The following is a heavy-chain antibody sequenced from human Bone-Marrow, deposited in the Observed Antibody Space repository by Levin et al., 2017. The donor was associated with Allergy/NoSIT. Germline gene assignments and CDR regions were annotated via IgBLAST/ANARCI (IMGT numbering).Heavy chain of an antibody. CDR3: ARAGAYCGDDCYAFQH. CDR2: IFHGGIT. V-gene: IGHV4-38-2*01. D-gene: IGHD2-21*01. J-gene: IGHJ1*01. CDR1: GYSISSGYY. Sequence: TSETLSLTCAVSGYSISSGYYWGWIRQPPGKGLEWIASIFHGGITYYNPSLKSRVTISVDTSKNQFSLRLNSVTAADTAVYYCARAGAYCGDDCYAFQHWGQGTLVTVSS.